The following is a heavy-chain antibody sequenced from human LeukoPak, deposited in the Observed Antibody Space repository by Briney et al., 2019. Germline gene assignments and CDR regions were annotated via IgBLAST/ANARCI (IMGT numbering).Heavy chain of an antibody. D-gene: IGHD3-10*01. CDR3: AKEKVDYYGSGNAFDI. V-gene: IGHV3-30*18. CDR2: ISYDGSNK. Sequence: PGGSLRLSCAASGFTFSSYGMHWVRQAPGKGLEWVAVISYDGSNKYYADSVKGRFTISRDNSKNTLYLQMNSLRAEDTAVYYCAKEKVDYYGSGNAFDIWGQGTMVTVSS. J-gene: IGHJ3*02. CDR1: GFTFSSYG.